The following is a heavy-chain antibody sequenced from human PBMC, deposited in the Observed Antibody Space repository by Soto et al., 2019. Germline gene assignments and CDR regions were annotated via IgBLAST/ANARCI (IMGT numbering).Heavy chain of an antibody. V-gene: IGHV3-23*01. J-gene: IGHJ5*02. D-gene: IGHD3-10*01. Sequence: QLLQSGGGLVQPGGSLTLSCAASGLTFGTTDMSWVRQAPGEGLEWVSTIDGSGGITYYADSVKGRFTISRDNSRNTVYLQMNSLRGDDTALYYCVKNSGWFNTWGQGALVTVSS. CDR1: GLTFGTTD. CDR3: VKNSGWFNT. CDR2: IDGSGGIT.